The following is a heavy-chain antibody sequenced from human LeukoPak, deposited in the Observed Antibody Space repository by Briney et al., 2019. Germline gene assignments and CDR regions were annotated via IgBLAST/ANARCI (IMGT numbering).Heavy chain of an antibody. CDR2: IKEDGSEK. CDR1: GFTFSDYW. V-gene: IGHV3-7*01. CDR3: AIERRQLFTSSWPS. J-gene: IGHJ5*01. Sequence: SGGSLRLSCAASGFTFSDYWMTWVRQAPGKGLEWVANIKEDGSEKYYVDSVKGRLTVSRVNGKNTLFLQMSSLRVEDTAVYYCAIERRQLFTSSWPSWGHGTLVTVST. D-gene: IGHD6-13*01.